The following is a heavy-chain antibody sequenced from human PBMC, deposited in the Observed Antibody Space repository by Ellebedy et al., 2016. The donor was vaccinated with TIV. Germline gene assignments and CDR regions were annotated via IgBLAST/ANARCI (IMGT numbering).Heavy chain of an antibody. CDR3: TRDGNRGFDMDV. Sequence: GESLKISXVASGFTFSKYWMTWLRQAPGKGLEWVSYLNRDPGYMMYAESAKGRFTISRDNAKNSLYLQMNSLRTEDTAGYYCTRDGNRGFDMDVWGQGTMVTVSS. CDR1: GFTFSKYW. D-gene: IGHD2/OR15-2a*01. CDR2: LNRDPGYM. V-gene: IGHV3-21*01. J-gene: IGHJ6*02.